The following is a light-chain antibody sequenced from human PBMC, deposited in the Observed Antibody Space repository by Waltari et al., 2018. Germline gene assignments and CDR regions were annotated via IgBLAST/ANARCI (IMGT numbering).Light chain of an antibody. CDR3: VAWDDSLIGWV. Sequence: QSVLTQPPSASGTPGPRVTVSCSGSSSNLGSNTVTWYQQVPGTAPKLLIYSNNQRPSGVPDRFSGSKSGTSASLAISGLQSEDEADYYCVAWDDSLIGWVFGGGTKLTVL. CDR1: SSNLGSNT. J-gene: IGLJ3*02. V-gene: IGLV1-44*01. CDR2: SNN.